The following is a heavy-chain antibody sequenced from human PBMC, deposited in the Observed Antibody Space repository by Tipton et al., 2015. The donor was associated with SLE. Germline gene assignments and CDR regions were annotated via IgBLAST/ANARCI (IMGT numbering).Heavy chain of an antibody. Sequence: AGLVKPSETLSLTCAVYGGSFSGYYWSWIRQPPGKGLEWIGEINHSGSTNYNPSIKSRVTISVDTSKNQFSLKLSSVTAADTAVYYCTLLAADWFDPWGQGTLVTVSS. J-gene: IGHJ5*02. D-gene: IGHD6-13*01. V-gene: IGHV4-34*01. CDR2: INHSGST. CDR1: GGSFSGYY. CDR3: TLLAADWFDP.